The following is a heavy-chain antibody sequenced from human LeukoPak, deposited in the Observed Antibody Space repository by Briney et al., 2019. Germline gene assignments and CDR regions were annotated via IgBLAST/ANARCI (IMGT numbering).Heavy chain of an antibody. J-gene: IGHJ5*02. V-gene: IGHV3-21*01. CDR2: ISSSSSYI. Sequence: PGGSLRLSCAASGFTFSSYSMNWVRQAPGKGLEWVSSISSSSSYIYYADSVKGRFTISRDNAKNSLYLQMNSLRAEDTAVYYCARAEVVVVAADWFDPWGQGTLVTVSS. D-gene: IGHD2-15*01. CDR3: ARAEVVVVAADWFDP. CDR1: GFTFSSYS.